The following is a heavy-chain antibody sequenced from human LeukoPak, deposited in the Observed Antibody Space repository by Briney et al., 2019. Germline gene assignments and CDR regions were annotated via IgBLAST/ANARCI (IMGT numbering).Heavy chain of an antibody. CDR1: GFTFRNYV. CDR2: TSSDLNVK. D-gene: IGHD3-10*01. J-gene: IGHJ4*02. V-gene: IGHV3-30-3*01. CDR3: AREGYYGSGSPPSLYFDY. Sequence: GGSLRLSCAASGFTFRNYVIHWVRQAPGKGLEWVAVTSSDLNVKLYADSVKGRFTVSRDNSRSTLYLQMNSLRPEDTAIYYCAREGYYGSGSPPSLYFDYWGQGTLVTVSS.